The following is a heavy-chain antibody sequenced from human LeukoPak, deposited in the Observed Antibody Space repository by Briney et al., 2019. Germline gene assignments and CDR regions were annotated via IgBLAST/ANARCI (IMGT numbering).Heavy chain of an antibody. CDR2: ISSSSSYI. V-gene: IGHV3-21*01. CDR3: ARDLYDSGAYSSPIDY. Sequence: PGGSLRLSCAASGFTFSSHWMHWVRQAPGKGLVWVSSISSSSSYIHSADSVKGRFTISRDNAKNSLYLQMNSLRAEDTAVYYCARDLYDSGAYSSPIDYWGQGTLVTVSS. D-gene: IGHD3-22*01. CDR1: GFTFSSHW. J-gene: IGHJ4*02.